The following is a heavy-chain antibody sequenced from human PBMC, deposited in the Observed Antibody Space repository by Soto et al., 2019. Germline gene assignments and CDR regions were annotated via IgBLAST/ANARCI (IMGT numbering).Heavy chain of an antibody. V-gene: IGHV4-59*08. CDR2: IYYSGST. CDR1: GGSISSYY. D-gene: IGHD6-13*01. J-gene: IGHJ6*03. CDR3: ARSYSSSWYYYYYMDV. Sequence: PSETLSLTCTFSGGSISSYYWSLIRQPPGKGLEWIGYIYYSGSTNYNPSLKSRVTISVDTSKNQFSLKLSSVTAADTAVYYCARSYSSSWYYYYYMDVWGKGTTVTVSS.